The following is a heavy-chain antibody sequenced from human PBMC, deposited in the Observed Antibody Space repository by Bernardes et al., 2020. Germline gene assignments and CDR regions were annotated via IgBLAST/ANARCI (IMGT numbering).Heavy chain of an antibody. Sequence: SETLSLTCTVSGGSISSGGYYWSWIRQHPGKGLEWIGYIYYSGSTYYNPSLKSRVTISVDTSKNQFSLKLSSVTAADTAVYYCARVEMEDCSGGSCQPSYGMDVWGQGTTVTVSS. V-gene: IGHV4-31*03. CDR3: ARVEMEDCSGGSCQPSYGMDV. J-gene: IGHJ6*02. CDR2: IYYSGST. D-gene: IGHD2-15*01. CDR1: GGSISSGGYY.